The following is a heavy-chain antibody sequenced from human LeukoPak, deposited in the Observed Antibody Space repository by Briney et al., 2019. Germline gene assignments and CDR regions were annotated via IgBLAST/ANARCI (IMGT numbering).Heavy chain of an antibody. D-gene: IGHD5-12*01. Sequence: PSETLSLTCTVSGGSITSSSYYWGLIRQPPGKGLEWIASIYYSGSTYYNPSLKSRVTISVDTSKNQFSLKLSSVTAADTAVYYCARGSGRGVGYSGLIRTLYYFDYWGQGTLVTVSS. V-gene: IGHV4-39*07. CDR3: ARGSGRGVGYSGLIRTLYYFDY. CDR1: GGSITSSSYY. CDR2: IYYSGST. J-gene: IGHJ4*02.